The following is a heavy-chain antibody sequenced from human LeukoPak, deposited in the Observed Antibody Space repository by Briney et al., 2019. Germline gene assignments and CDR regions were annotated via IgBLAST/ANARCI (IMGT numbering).Heavy chain of an antibody. Sequence: GRSLRLSCAASGFTFSSYGMHWVRQAPGKGLEWVAVISYDGSNKYYADSVKGRFTISRDNSKNTLYLQMNSLRAEDTAVYYCAKEGSYCSSTSCYSSEGVDVWGQGTTVTVSS. D-gene: IGHD2-2*02. J-gene: IGHJ6*02. CDR3: AKEGSYCSSTSCYSSEGVDV. CDR2: ISYDGSNK. V-gene: IGHV3-30*18. CDR1: GFTFSSYG.